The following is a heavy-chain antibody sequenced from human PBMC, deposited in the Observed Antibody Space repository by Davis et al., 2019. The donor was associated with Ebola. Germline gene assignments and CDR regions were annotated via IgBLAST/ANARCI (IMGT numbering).Heavy chain of an antibody. J-gene: IGHJ4*02. CDR1: GFTFDDYA. CDR2: ISWNSGSI. V-gene: IGHV3-9*01. D-gene: IGHD4-17*01. Sequence: PGGSLRLSCAASGFTFDDYAMHWVRQAPGKGLEWVSGISWNSGSIGYADSVKGRFTISRDNAKNSLYLQMNSLRAEDTAVYYCAKDYGDGRGFDYWGQGTLVTVSS. CDR3: AKDYGDGRGFDY.